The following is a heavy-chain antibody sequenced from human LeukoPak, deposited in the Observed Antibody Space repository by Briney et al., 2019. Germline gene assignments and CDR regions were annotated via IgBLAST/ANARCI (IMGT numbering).Heavy chain of an antibody. V-gene: IGHV3-48*01. Sequence: PGGSLRLSCAASGFTFSTYSMNWVRQAPGKGREGVSYISSSSSTIYYADSVKGRFTISRDNAKNPLYLQMNSLRAEDTAVYYCARGSTYYDSSGQVPFDYWGQGTLVTVSS. D-gene: IGHD3-22*01. J-gene: IGHJ4*02. CDR3: ARGSTYYDSSGQVPFDY. CDR2: ISSSSSTI. CDR1: GFTFSTYS.